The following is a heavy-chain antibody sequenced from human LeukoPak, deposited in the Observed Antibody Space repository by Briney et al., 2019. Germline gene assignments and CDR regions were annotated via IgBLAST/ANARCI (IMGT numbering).Heavy chain of an antibody. CDR1: EFTFSTYG. CDR2: LSYGGTNK. V-gene: IGHV3-30*03. CDR3: ARDRSGYANDAFDF. J-gene: IGHJ3*01. D-gene: IGHD3-3*01. Sequence: VGSLRLSCAASEFTFSTYGMHWVRQAPGNGLERVAVLSYGGTNKYYADSVKGRFTISRDNSKNTMFLQMNSLRAEDTAVYHCARDRSGYANDAFDFWGQGTMVTVSS.